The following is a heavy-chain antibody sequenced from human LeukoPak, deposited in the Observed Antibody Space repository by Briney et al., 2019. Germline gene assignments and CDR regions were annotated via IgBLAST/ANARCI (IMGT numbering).Heavy chain of an antibody. CDR1: GFTFSSYW. D-gene: IGHD3-10*01. V-gene: IGHV3-7*01. J-gene: IGHJ1*01. CDR3: ARVGLSGSGSYYNLQYFKN. CDR2: IKQDGSEK. Sequence: GGSLRLSCAASGFTFSSYWMSWVRQAPGKGLEWMANIKQDGSEKYYVDSVKGRFTISRDNAKNSLYLQMNSLRAEDTAVYYCARVGLSGSGSYYNLQYFKNWGQGTLVTVSS.